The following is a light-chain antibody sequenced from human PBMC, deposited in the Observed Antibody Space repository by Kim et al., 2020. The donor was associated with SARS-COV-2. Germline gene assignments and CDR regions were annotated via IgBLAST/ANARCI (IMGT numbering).Light chain of an antibody. CDR1: SPDSGTYNN. V-gene: IGLV2-14*03. J-gene: IGLJ3*02. CDR3: SSYTRRSTWV. CDR2: DVS. Sequence: GQSIITSCTGTSPDSGTYNNVSWYQQHPGNAPTLLIYDVSKRPAGVSKRFSASMAGNTAYRTISGLQAEGVADYYSSSYTRRSTWVVGGGTQLTFL.